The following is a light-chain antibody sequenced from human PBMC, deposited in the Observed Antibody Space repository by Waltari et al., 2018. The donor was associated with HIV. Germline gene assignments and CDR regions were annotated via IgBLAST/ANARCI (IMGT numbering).Light chain of an antibody. Sequence: TISCSGGSSNIGRDTVNWYQHLPGTAPKLLIYNNNRRPSGVPDRFSGSKSGTSASLAISGLQSEDEADYYCASWDGSLNGWVFGGGTKLTVL. V-gene: IGLV1-44*01. CDR3: ASWDGSLNGWV. J-gene: IGLJ3*02. CDR2: NNN. CDR1: SSNIGRDT.